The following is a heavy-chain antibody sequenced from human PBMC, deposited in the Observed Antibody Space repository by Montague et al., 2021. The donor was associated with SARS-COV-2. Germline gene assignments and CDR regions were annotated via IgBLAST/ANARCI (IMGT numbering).Heavy chain of an antibody. CDR3: ARYSYSGTYFGLNDAFDI. CDR1: GDSVSSHRAA. Sequence: CAISGDSVSSHRAAWDWIRQSPSRGLEWLGRTCYRSEWYFDYAISLRGRITINPDTSKNQFSLQLDSVTLDDTAVYYCARYSYSGTYFGLNDAFDIWGQGTLVTVSS. V-gene: IGHV6-1*01. CDR2: TCYRSEWYF. D-gene: IGHD1-26*01. J-gene: IGHJ3*02.